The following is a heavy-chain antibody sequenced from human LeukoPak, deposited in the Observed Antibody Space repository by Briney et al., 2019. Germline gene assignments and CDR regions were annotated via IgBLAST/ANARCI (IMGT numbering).Heavy chain of an antibody. CDR3: ARQGYYYDSSGYYGPVDYYYYGMDV. CDR1: GGSINSYY. V-gene: IGHV4-59*08. J-gene: IGHJ6*02. CDR2: IYYSGST. D-gene: IGHD3-22*01. Sequence: SETLSLTCTVSGGSINSYYWSWIRQPPGKGLEWIGYIYYSGSTNYNPSLKSRVTISVDTSKNQFSLKLSSVTAADTAVYYCARQGYYYDSSGYYGPVDYYYYGMDVWGQGTTVTVSS.